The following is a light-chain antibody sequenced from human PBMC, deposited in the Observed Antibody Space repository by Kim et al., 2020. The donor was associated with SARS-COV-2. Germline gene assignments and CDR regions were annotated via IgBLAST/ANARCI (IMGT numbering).Light chain of an antibody. CDR2: AAS. CDR1: QGIRND. CDR3: LQDYDYPRT. J-gene: IGKJ1*01. Sequence: AIQMTQSPSSLSAFVGDRVTITCRASQGIRNDLGWYQQKPGKAPKLLIFAASTLESGVPSRFSGSGSGTDFTLTISSLQPEDFATYYCLQDYDYPRTFGQGTKVDIK. V-gene: IGKV1-6*01.